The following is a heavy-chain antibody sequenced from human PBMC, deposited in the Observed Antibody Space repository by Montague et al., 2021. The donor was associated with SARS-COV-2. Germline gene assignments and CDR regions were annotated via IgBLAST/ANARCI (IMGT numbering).Heavy chain of an antibody. CDR2: IYYSGST. Sequence: TLSFTCTVSGGSISSGGYYWSWIRQRPGKGLEWIGYIYYSGSTNYNPSLKSRLTISVDTSKNQFSLKLSSVTAADTAVYYYARGEGVMVYVYGMDVWGQGTTVTVSS. CDR3: ARGEGVMVYVYGMDV. D-gene: IGHD2-8*01. V-gene: IGHV4-31*03. CDR1: GGSISSGGYY. J-gene: IGHJ6*02.